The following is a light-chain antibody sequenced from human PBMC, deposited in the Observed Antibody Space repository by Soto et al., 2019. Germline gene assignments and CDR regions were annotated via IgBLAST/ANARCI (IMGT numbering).Light chain of an antibody. V-gene: IGKV3-20*01. J-gene: IGKJ3*01. CDR2: GAS. CDR1: QSVGDNY. CDR3: QHYGSSPPFT. Sequence: EIVLTQSPDTLSLSPGERVTLSCRASQSVGDNYLAWYRQKPGQAPRILIYGASHRATGIPDRFSGSGSGTDFTLTISRLEPEDFAVYYCQHYGSSPPFTFGPGTKVEIK.